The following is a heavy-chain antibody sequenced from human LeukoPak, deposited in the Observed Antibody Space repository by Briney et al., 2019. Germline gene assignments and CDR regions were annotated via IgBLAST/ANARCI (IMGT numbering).Heavy chain of an antibody. CDR3: AAINIAQLPIRVY. J-gene: IGHJ4*02. D-gene: IGHD5-24*01. CDR2: IKDGGTTT. Sequence: PGGSLRLSCAASGFPFSTYWIHWVRQVPGKGLVWVARIKDGGTTTDYADSVKGRFTISRDNSKNTLYLQMNSLRVEDTAVYYCAAINIAQLPIRVYWGQGTLVTVSS. V-gene: IGHV3-74*01. CDR1: GFPFSTYW.